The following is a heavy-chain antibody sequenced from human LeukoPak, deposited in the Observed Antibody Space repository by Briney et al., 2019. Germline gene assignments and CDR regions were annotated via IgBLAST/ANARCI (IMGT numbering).Heavy chain of an antibody. CDR3: AGEIAVAGTSPNWFDP. V-gene: IGHV4-59*12. D-gene: IGHD6-19*01. CDR1: GGSISSYY. CDR2: IYYSGST. Sequence: SETLSLTCTVSGGSISSYYWSWIRQPPGKGLEWIGYIYYSGSTNYNPSLKSRVTISVDTSKNQFSLKLSSVTAADTAVYYCAGEIAVAGTSPNWFDPWGQGTLVTVSS. J-gene: IGHJ5*02.